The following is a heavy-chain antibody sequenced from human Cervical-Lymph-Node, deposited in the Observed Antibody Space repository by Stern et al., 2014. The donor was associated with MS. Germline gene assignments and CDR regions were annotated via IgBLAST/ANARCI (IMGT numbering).Heavy chain of an antibody. CDR3: ARGLLGSENAFDI. CDR2: ISAYNGNT. Sequence: QMQLVQSGAEVMKPWASVKLSCKASGYTLTRYGISWVRQAPAQGLELMGWISAYNGNTNYAQKLQGRVTMTTDTSTSTAYMELRSLRSDDTAVYYCARGLLGSENAFDIWGQGTMVTVSS. V-gene: IGHV1-18*01. CDR1: GYTLTRYG. D-gene: IGHD2-15*01. J-gene: IGHJ3*02.